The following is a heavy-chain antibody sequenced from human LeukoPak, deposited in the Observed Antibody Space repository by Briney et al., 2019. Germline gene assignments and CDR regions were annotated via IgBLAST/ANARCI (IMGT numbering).Heavy chain of an antibody. CDR3: ANPGIRDY. D-gene: IGHD6-13*01. V-gene: IGHV3-48*03. CDR2: ISSGSTI. CDR1: GFTFSSYE. Sequence: GGSLRLSCAAPGFTFSSYEMNWVRQAPGKGLEWVSYISSGSTIYYADSVKDRFTISRDNAKNSLYLQMNSLRAEDTAVYYCANPGIRDYWGQGTLVTVSS. J-gene: IGHJ4*02.